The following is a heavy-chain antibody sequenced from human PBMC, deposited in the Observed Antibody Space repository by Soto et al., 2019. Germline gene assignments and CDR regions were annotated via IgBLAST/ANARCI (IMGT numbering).Heavy chain of an antibody. V-gene: IGHV3-30-3*01. Sequence: QVQLVESGGGVVQPGRSLRLSCAASGFTFSSYAMHWVRQAPGKGLEWVAVISYDGSNKYYADSVKGRFTISRENSKNTLYLQMNSLRAEDTAVYYCAGGSGYYYYGMDVWGQGTTVTVSS. CDR2: ISYDGSNK. J-gene: IGHJ6*02. CDR3: AGGSGYYYYGMDV. D-gene: IGHD6-19*01. CDR1: GFTFSSYA.